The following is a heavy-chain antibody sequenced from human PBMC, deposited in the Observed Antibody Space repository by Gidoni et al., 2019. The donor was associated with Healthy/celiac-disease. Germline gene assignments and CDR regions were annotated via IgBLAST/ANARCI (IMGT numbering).Heavy chain of an antibody. V-gene: IGHV3-9*01. D-gene: IGHD6-19*01. CDR1: GFTLDDYA. CDR3: AKGLAVAGNWFDP. J-gene: IGHJ5*02. Sequence: EVQLVESGGGLVQPGRSLRLSCAASGFTLDDYAMHWVRQAPGKGLEWVSGISWNSGSIGYADSVKGRFTISRDNAKNSLYLQMNSLRAEDTALYYCAKGLAVAGNWFDPWGQGTLVTVSS. CDR2: ISWNSGSI.